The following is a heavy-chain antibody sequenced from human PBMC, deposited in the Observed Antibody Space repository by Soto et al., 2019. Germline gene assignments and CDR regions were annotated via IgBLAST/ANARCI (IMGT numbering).Heavy chain of an antibody. CDR2: IIPIFGTA. CDR1: GGTFSSYA. CDR3: VRARNYYDSSGHLPGYYFDY. V-gene: IGHV1-69*01. J-gene: IGHJ4*02. D-gene: IGHD3-22*01. Sequence: QVQLVQSGAEVKKPGSSVKVSCKASGGTFSSYAISWVRQAPGQGLEWMGGIIPIFGTANYAQKFQGRVTITADESTSTAYMELSSLRSEDTAVYYCVRARNYYDSSGHLPGYYFDYWGQGTLVTVSA.